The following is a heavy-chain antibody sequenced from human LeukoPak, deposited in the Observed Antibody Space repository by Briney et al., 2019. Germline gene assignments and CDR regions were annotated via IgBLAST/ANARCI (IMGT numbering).Heavy chain of an antibody. Sequence: ASVKVSCKASGGTFSSYAISWVRQAPGQGLEWMGWISAYNGNTNSAQKVQGRVTMTTDTSTSTAYMELRSLRSDDTAVYYCARDLGYYAGGYYFDYWGQGTLVTVSS. V-gene: IGHV1-18*01. CDR3: ARDLGYYAGGYYFDY. D-gene: IGHD2-2*01. J-gene: IGHJ4*02. CDR1: GGTFSSYA. CDR2: ISAYNGNT.